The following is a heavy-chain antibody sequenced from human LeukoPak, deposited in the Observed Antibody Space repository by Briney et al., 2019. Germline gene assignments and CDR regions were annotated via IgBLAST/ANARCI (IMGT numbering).Heavy chain of an antibody. CDR2: IYPGDSDT. D-gene: IGHD3-22*01. CDR3: ARSPSDSSGYKDY. CDR1: GYTFSNYW. Sequence: GESLKISCKASGYTFSNYWIGWVRQMPGKGLEWMGIIYPGDSDTRYSPSFQGQVTISADKSISTAYLQWSSLKASDTAMYYCARSPSDSSGYKDYWGQGTLVTVSP. J-gene: IGHJ4*02. V-gene: IGHV5-51*01.